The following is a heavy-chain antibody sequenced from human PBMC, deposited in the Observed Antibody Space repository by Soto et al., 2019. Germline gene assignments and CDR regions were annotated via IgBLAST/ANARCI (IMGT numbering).Heavy chain of an antibody. Sequence: SETLSLTCTVSGGSISSGGYYWSWIRQHPGKGLEWIGYIYYSGSTYYNSSLKSRVTISVDTSKTQFSLKLSSVTAADTAVYYCARELFQFGPRVGTFGIWGPGTMVTV. V-gene: IGHV4-31*03. CDR3: ARELFQFGPRVGTFGI. CDR1: GGSISSGGYY. D-gene: IGHD3-16*01. CDR2: IYYSGST. J-gene: IGHJ3*02.